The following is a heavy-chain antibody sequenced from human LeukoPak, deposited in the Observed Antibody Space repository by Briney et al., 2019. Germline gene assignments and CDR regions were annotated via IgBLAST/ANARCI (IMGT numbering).Heavy chain of an antibody. CDR3: AREALYGGNRGFDY. Sequence: AGGSLRLSCAAYGLKISSNWMGWVRQAPGKGLEWVATIKEDGSQKYYVGSVKGRFTISRDNAKYSLYLQMNSLRAEDTAVYYCAREALYGGNRGFDYWGQGILVTVSS. V-gene: IGHV3-7*05. D-gene: IGHD4/OR15-4a*01. J-gene: IGHJ4*02. CDR2: IKEDGSQK. CDR1: GLKISSNW.